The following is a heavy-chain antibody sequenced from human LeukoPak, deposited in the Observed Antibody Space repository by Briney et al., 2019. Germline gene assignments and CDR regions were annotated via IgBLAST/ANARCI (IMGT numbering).Heavy chain of an antibody. CDR2: ISGSGAST. CDR3: AKIPEGYGDYEKWFDP. V-gene: IGHV3-23*01. Sequence: QASETLSLTCTVSGGSISSYDWSWIRQPAGKGLEWVSAISGSGASTYYADSVKGRFTISRDNSKNTLYLQMNSLRAEDTAIYYCAKIPEGYGDYEKWFDPWGQGTLVTVSS. CDR1: GGSISSYD. J-gene: IGHJ5*02. D-gene: IGHD4-17*01.